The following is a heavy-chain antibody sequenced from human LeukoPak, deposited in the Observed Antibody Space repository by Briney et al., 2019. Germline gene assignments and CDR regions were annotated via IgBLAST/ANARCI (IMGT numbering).Heavy chain of an antibody. J-gene: IGHJ4*02. CDR2: ILPDGSQK. V-gene: IGHV3-7*01. Sequence: SGGSLRLSCAASEFDFSSHAMTWVRQAPGKGLEWLANILPDGSQKYYVDSVKGRFTISRDNPKNSLYLQINNLRAEDTAVYYCGRLAHNAWYAIDFWGQGTLVTVSS. CDR1: EFDFSSHA. CDR3: GRLAHNAWYAIDF. D-gene: IGHD2-2*01.